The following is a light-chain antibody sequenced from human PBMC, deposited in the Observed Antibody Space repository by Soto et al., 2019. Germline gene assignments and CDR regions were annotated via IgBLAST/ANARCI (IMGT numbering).Light chain of an antibody. CDR2: GNS. CDR1: SSNIGAGYD. J-gene: IGLJ3*02. Sequence: QSALTQPPSVSGAPGQRVTISCTGSSSNIGAGYDVHWYQQLPGTAPKLLIYGNSNRPSGVPDRFSGSKSGTSASLAITGLQAEDEAHYYCLSYDSSLSGWVFGGGTKLTVL. V-gene: IGLV1-40*01. CDR3: LSYDSSLSGWV.